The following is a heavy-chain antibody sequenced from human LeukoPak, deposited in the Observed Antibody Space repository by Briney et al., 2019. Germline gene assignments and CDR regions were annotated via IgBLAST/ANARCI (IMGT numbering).Heavy chain of an antibody. CDR2: IFYSGST. V-gene: IGHV4-59*11. J-gene: IGHJ3*02. Sequence: SETLSLTCTVSGGSMRSRYWTWIRQPPGKGLEWIGCIFYSGSTDYNPSLRSRVTISVDTSKNQFSLKLSSVTAADTAMYYCAKWGDGFEIWDQGTMVTVSS. D-gene: IGHD2-8*01. CDR3: AKWGDGFEI. CDR1: GGSMRSRY.